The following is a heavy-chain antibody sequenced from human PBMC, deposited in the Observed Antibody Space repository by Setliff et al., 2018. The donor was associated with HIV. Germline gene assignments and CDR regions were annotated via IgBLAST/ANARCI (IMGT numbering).Heavy chain of an antibody. V-gene: IGHV1-3*01. CDR2: INVANGNT. J-gene: IGHJ6*02. CDR1: GYPFSSYD. D-gene: IGHD6-6*01. Sequence: ASVKVSCKAAGYPFSSYDINWVRQAPGQRLEWMGWINVANGNTKSSQKFQDRVTVARDTAANTAYMELSSLRSEDTAVYYCVRVTSSSTGYNYYYGMDVWGQGTKVTVSS. CDR3: VRVTSSSTGYNYYYGMDV.